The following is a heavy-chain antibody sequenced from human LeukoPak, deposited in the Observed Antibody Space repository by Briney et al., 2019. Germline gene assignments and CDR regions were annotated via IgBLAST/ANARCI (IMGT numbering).Heavy chain of an antibody. V-gene: IGHV1-2*02. Sequence: ASVKVSCKASGYTFTSYYMHWVRQAPGQGLEWMGWINPNSGGTNYAQKFQGRVTMTRDTSISTAYMELSRLRSDDTAVYYCARDGSAARPELIDYWGQGTLVTVSS. J-gene: IGHJ4*02. D-gene: IGHD6-6*01. CDR1: GYTFTSYY. CDR2: INPNSGGT. CDR3: ARDGSAARPELIDY.